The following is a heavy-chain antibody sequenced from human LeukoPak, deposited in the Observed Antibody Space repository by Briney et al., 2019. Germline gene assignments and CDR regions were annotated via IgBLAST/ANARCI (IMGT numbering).Heavy chain of an antibody. V-gene: IGHV3-23*01. CDR1: GFTFSSYA. J-gene: IGHJ4*02. Sequence: GGSLRLSCAASGFTFSSYAMSWVRQAPGKGLEWVSAISGSGGSTYYADSVKGRFTISRDNAKNSLYLQMNSLRAEDTAMYYCARETYGRFDYWGQGTLVTVSS. CDR2: ISGSGGST. D-gene: IGHD1-26*01. CDR3: ARETYGRFDY.